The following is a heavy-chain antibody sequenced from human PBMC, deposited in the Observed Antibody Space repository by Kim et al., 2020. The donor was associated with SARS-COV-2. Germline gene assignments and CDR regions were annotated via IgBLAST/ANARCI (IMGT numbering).Heavy chain of an antibody. D-gene: IGHD2-2*01. Sequence: KGRFTISRDNSKNTLYLQMNSLRAEDTAVYYCAKDRADIVVVPAAQDFDYWGQGTLVTVSS. CDR3: AKDRADIVVVPAAQDFDY. V-gene: IGHV3-23*01. J-gene: IGHJ4*02.